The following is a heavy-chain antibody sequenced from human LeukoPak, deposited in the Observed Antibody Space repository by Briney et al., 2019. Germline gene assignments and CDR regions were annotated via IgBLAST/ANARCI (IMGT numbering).Heavy chain of an antibody. CDR3: AKVLGPATDY. V-gene: IGHV3-30*18. CDR2: ISYDGSNK. CDR1: GFTFSSYG. D-gene: IGHD2-2*01. Sequence: GGSLRLSCAASGFTFSSYGMHWVRQAPGKGLEWVAVISYDGSNKYYADSVKGRFTISRDNSKNTLYLQTNSLRAEDTAVYYCAKVLGPATDYWGQGTLVTVSS. J-gene: IGHJ4*02.